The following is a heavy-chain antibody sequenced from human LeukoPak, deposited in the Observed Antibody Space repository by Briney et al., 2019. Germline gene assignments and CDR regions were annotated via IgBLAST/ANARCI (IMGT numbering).Heavy chain of an antibody. D-gene: IGHD3-10*01. CDR2: ISSDGSIT. V-gene: IGHV3-74*01. CDR1: GFNFRAYW. CDR3: ARHLNYYLDH. J-gene: IGHJ4*02. Sequence: PGGSLRLSCTTSGFNFRAYWMGWVRQAPGKGLEWVSRISSDGSITGYADSVKGRFTISRDNAKNTLYLQMNSLRAEDTAVYYCARHLNYYLDHWGQGTLVTVSS.